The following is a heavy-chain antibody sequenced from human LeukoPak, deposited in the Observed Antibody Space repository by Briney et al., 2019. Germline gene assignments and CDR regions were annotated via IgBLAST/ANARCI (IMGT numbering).Heavy chain of an antibody. CDR3: ARDGSGITIFGVVIKSGMDV. D-gene: IGHD3-3*01. J-gene: IGHJ6*02. V-gene: IGHV1-18*01. Sequence: ASVKVSCKASGYTFTSYGIIWVRQAPGQGLEWMGWISAYNGNTNYARKLQGRVTMSTDTSTSTAYMELRSLRSDDTAVYYCARDGSGITIFGVVIKSGMDVWGQGTTVTVSS. CDR1: GYTFTSYG. CDR2: ISAYNGNT.